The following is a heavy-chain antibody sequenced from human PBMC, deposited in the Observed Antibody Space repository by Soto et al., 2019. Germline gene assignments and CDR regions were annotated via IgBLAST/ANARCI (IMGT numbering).Heavy chain of an antibody. CDR3: ARFVVPAASLRYYYGMDV. CDR2: IDPSDSYT. CDR1: GYSFTSYW. V-gene: IGHV5-10-1*01. D-gene: IGHD2-2*01. Sequence: GESLKISCKGSGYSFTSYWISWVRQMPGKGLEWMGRIDPSDSYTNYSPSFQGHVTISADKSISTAYLQWSSLKASDTAMYYCARFVVPAASLRYYYGMDVWGQGTTVTVYS. J-gene: IGHJ6*02.